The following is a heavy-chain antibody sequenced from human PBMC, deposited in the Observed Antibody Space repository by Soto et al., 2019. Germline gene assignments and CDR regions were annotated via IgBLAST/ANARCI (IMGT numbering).Heavy chain of an antibody. J-gene: IGHJ6*02. CDR3: APGRVIEGQYGLDV. CDR1: GYTLTELA. D-gene: IGHD4-4*01. CDR2: FDADAGET. Sequence: QVQLVQSGAEVKKPGASVKVSCKVSGYTLTELAMHWVRQAPGKGFEWMGGFDADAGETIYPQEFQGRLTMTEDTSTDTAFMELSSLTSEDTALYYCAPGRVIEGQYGLDVWGQGTSVNVSS. V-gene: IGHV1-24*01.